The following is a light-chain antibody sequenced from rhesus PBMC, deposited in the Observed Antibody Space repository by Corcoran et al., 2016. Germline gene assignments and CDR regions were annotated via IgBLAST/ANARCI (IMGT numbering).Light chain of an antibody. Sequence: DIQMTQSPSSRSASVGDTVIITCQASQGIASWLAWYQQRPGKAPKLLIYKASSLQSGVPSRFSGSESGTDFILIIRNLQPEDFAIYYCLQYDSSPFTFGPGTKLDIK. V-gene: IGKV1-22*01. CDR1: QGIASW. CDR2: KAS. CDR3: LQYDSSPFT. J-gene: IGKJ3*01.